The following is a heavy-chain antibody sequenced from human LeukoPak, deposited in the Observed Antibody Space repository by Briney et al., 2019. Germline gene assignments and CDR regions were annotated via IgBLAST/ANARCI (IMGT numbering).Heavy chain of an antibody. CDR2: IYYSGST. V-gene: IGHV4-59*08. J-gene: IGHJ4*02. D-gene: IGHD4-23*01. CDR3: ARLVRNYFDY. Sequence: SETLSLTCTVSGRSISSYYWSWIRQPPVKGLEWIVYIYYSGSTNYNPSIKSRVTISVDTYKNQFSLKLSSVTAAETAVYYCARLVRNYFDYWGQGTLVTVSS. CDR1: GRSISSYY.